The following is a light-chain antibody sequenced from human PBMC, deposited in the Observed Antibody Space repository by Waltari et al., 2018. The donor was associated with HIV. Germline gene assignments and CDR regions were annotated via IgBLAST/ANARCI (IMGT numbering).Light chain of an antibody. CDR3: SSHVDFIEVM. CDR2: EVS. CDR1: SSDVGIHNF. J-gene: IGLJ3*02. V-gene: IGLV2-23*02. Sequence: QSALTQPASVFGSPGQSITISCTGSSSDVGIHNFVSWYQQHPGKVPKSIIYEVSKRPSGVSNRFSGSKSGNTASLTISGLQAEDEADYYCSSHVDFIEVMFGGGTKLTVL.